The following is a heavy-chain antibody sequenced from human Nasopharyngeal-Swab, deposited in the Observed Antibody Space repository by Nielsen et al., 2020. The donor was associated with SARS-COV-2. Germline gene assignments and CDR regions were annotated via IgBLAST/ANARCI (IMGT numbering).Heavy chain of an antibody. Sequence: GGSLRLSCAASGFTVSNYWMHWVRQPPGKGLMWISRINNDGSSTTYADSVKGRFTISRDNAKNTLYLQMNSLRAEDTAVYYCARVLRYFGLTSDYWYFDLWGRGTLVTVSS. J-gene: IGHJ2*01. CDR1: GFTVSNYW. CDR3: ARVLRYFGLTSDYWYFDL. V-gene: IGHV3-74*03. D-gene: IGHD3-9*01. CDR2: INNDGSST.